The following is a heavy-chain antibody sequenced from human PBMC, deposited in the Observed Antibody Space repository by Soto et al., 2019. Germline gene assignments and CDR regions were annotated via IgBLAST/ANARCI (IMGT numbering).Heavy chain of an antibody. CDR1: GYTFTSYA. CDR3: ARDTTIFGVVIMGNWFDP. V-gene: IGHV1-3*01. Sequence: ASVKVSCKASGYTFTSYAMHWVRQAPGQRLEWMGWINAGNGNTKYSQKFQGRVTITRDTSASTAYMELSSLRSEDTAVSYCARDTTIFGVVIMGNWFDPWGQGTLVTVSS. D-gene: IGHD3-3*01. CDR2: INAGNGNT. J-gene: IGHJ5*02.